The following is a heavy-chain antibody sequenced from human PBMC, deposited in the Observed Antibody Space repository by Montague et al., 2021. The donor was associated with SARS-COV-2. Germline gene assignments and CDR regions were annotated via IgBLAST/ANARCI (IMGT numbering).Heavy chain of an antibody. V-gene: IGHV4-31*02. D-gene: IGHD3-3*01. CDR3: ARASSITIFGVVNQFDY. CDR1: GFTVSSNY. Sequence: LRLSCPASGFTVSSNYMSWVRQAPRKGLEWIGYIYYSGSTYYNPSLKSRVTISVDTSKNQFSLKLSSVTAADTAVYYCARASSITIFGVVNQFDYWGQGTLVTVSS. CDR2: IYYSGST. J-gene: IGHJ4*02.